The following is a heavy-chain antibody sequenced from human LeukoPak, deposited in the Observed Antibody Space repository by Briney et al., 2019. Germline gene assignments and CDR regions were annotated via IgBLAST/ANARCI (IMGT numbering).Heavy chain of an antibody. CDR1: GFTFSNYG. V-gene: IGHV3-30*18. J-gene: IGHJ4*02. D-gene: IGHD3-10*01. CDR3: AKDWGFQFASGSYCDY. CDR2: VSSDGRNK. Sequence: GRSLRLSCAASGFTFSNYGIHWVRQAPGKGLEWVAVVSSDGRNKYYGDSVKGRLTISRDNSKNTVYLQINSLRTEDTAVYYCAKDWGFQFASGSYCDYWGQGTQVTVSS.